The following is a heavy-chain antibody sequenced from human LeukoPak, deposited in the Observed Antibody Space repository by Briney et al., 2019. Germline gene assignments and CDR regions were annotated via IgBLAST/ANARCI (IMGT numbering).Heavy chain of an antibody. CDR1: GFTFSSYS. J-gene: IGHJ4*02. CDR3: ARDLEGSGSFYRPSYDY. D-gene: IGHD3-10*01. Sequence: GGSLRLSCAASGFTFSSYSMNWVRQAPGEGLEWVSYISSSRTTSYADSVKGRFTISRDNAKNSLYLQMNSLRAEDTAVYHCARDLEGSGSFYRPSYDYWGQGTLVTVSS. CDR2: ISSSRTT. V-gene: IGHV3-48*01.